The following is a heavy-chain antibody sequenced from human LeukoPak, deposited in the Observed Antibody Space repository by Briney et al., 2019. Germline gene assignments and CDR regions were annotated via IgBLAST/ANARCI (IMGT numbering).Heavy chain of an antibody. D-gene: IGHD3-22*01. Sequence: SETLSLTCTVSGGSVSSGSYYWSWIRQPPGKGLEWIGYIYYSGSTNYNPSLKSRVTMTVDTSKNQFSLELSSVTAADTAVYYCARGSPLSYDSSGLGDYWGQGTLVTVSS. V-gene: IGHV4-61*01. CDR3: ARGSPLSYDSSGLGDY. CDR2: IYYSGST. J-gene: IGHJ4*02. CDR1: GGSVSSGSYY.